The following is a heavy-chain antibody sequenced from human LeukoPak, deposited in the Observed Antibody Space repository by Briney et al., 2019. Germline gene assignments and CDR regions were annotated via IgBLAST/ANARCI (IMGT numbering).Heavy chain of an antibody. J-gene: IGHJ3*02. CDR3: ARARDGSDAFDI. CDR1: GYTFTGYY. D-gene: IGHD5-24*01. Sequence: ASVKVSCKASGYTFTGYYMHWVRQAPGQGLEWMGWINPNSGGTNYAQKFQGRVTMTRDTSISTAYMELSRLRSDDTAVYYCARARDGSDAFDIWGQGTXXTVSS. CDR2: INPNSGGT. V-gene: IGHV1-2*02.